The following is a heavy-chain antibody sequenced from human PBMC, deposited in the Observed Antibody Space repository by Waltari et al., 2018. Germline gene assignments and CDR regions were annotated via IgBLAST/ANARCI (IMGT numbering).Heavy chain of an antibody. V-gene: IGHV4-59*01. J-gene: IGHJ6*02. CDR3: AIDASGYSGYYYYYYGMDV. Sequence: QVQLQESGPGLVKPSETLSLTCTVSGGSISSYYWSWIRQPPGKGLEWIGYIYYSGSTNYNPSLESRVTISVDTSKNQVSLKLSSVTAADTAVYYCAIDASGYSGYYYYYYGMDVWGQGTTVTVSS. D-gene: IGHD3-3*01. CDR1: GGSISSYY. CDR2: IYYSGST.